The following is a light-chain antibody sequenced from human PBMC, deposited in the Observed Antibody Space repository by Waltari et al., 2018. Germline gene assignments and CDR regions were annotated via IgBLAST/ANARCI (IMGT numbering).Light chain of an antibody. CDR3: QQYNDRVLT. Sequence: DIQLTQSPSTLSASVGDRVTITCRASQSVTTWLAWYQQKAGKAPKLLIDDASIVQSGVPSRFSGGGSGTEFSLTINSLQPDDFATYYCQQYNDRVLTFGQGT. V-gene: IGKV1-5*01. CDR1: QSVTTW. J-gene: IGKJ2*01. CDR2: DAS.